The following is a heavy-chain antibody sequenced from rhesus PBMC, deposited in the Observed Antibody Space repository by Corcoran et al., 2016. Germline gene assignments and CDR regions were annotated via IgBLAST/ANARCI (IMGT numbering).Heavy chain of an antibody. J-gene: IGHJ4*01. CDR2: INSGGGST. CDR1: GFTCSSSG. CDR3: AKDREEGYYNFWRGRYFDY. V-gene: IGHV3S25*01. Sequence: EVQLVESGGGLVQPGGSLRLSCAASGFTCSSSGMYWVRQAPGKGLEWFSAINSGGGSTYYADSVKGRFTISRDNSKNTLSLQMNSLRAEDTAVYYCAKDREEGYYNFWRGRYFDYWGQGVLVTVSS. D-gene: IGHD3-3*01.